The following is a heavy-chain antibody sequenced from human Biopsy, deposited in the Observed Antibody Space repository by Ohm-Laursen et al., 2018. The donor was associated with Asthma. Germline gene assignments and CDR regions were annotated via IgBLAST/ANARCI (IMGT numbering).Heavy chain of an antibody. CDR1: GYTFNSAG. Sequence: ASVKVSCKTSGYTFNSAGITWARQAPGQGLEWMGWISVYNGNTKVAQKLQDRVTMITDTSTSTAYMELRSLRSDHTAVYFCARGEDFSHYYGIDIWGQGTTVTVS. V-gene: IGHV1-18*01. J-gene: IGHJ6*02. D-gene: IGHD3-16*01. CDR3: ARGEDFSHYYGIDI. CDR2: ISVYNGNT.